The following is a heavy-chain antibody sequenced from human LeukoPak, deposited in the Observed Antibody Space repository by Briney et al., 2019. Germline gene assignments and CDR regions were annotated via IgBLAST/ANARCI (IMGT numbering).Heavy chain of an antibody. CDR3: AKEIYYDSSAFFDY. D-gene: IGHD3-22*01. Sequence: GGSLRLSCAASGFSFSSYGIHWVRQAPGKGLEWVAVIGYDGSNKYYADSVKGRFTISRDNSKNTLYLQMNSLRTEDTAVYFCAKEIYYDSSAFFDYWGQGTLVTVSA. CDR1: GFSFSSYG. V-gene: IGHV3-30*18. CDR2: IGYDGSNK. J-gene: IGHJ4*02.